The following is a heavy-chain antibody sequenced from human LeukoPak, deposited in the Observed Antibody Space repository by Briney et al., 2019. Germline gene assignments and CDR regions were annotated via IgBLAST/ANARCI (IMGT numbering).Heavy chain of an antibody. J-gene: IGHJ3*02. CDR2: IYYSGST. D-gene: IGHD6-19*01. V-gene: IGHV4-61*10. CDR3: ARGGGGQWLVLPVFAFDI. CDR1: GGSISSGSYY. Sequence: PSETLSLTCTVSGGSISSGSYYWSWIRQPAGKGLEWIGRIYYSGSTNYNPSLKSRVTISVDTSKNQFSLKLSSVTAADTAAYYCARGGGGQWLVLPVFAFDIWGQGTMVAVSS.